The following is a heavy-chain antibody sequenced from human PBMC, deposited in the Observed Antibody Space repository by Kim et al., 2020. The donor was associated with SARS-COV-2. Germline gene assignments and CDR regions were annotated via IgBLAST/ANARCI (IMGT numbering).Heavy chain of an antibody. D-gene: IGHD3-22*01. CDR1: GGSISSCSYY. CDR2: IYYSGST. Sequence: SETLSLTCTVSGGSISSCSYYWGWIRQPPGKGLEWIGSIYYSGSTYYNPSLKSRVTISVDTSKNQFSLKLSSVTAADTAVYYCARSRMYYDSTGYYYAYYFDYWGQGTLVTVSS. V-gene: IGHV4-39*01. CDR3: ARSRMYYDSTGYYYAYYFDY. J-gene: IGHJ4*02.